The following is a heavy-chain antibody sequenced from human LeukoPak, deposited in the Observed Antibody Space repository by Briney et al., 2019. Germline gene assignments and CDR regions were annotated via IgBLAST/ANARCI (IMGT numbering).Heavy chain of an antibody. D-gene: IGHD3-22*01. CDR2: INYSGST. V-gene: IGHV4-59*11. CDR3: ARGYYDSSGYSNPFDY. J-gene: IGHJ4*02. Sequence: SETLSLTCTVSGGSISSHYWRWMRRPPGKRLEWIGYINYSGSTNYNPSLKSRVTISVDTSKNQFSLKLSSVTAADTAVYYCARGYYDSSGYSNPFDYWGQGTLVTVSS. CDR1: GGSISSHY.